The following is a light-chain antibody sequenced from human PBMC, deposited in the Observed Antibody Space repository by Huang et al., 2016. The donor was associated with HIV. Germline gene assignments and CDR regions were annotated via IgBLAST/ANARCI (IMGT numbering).Light chain of an antibody. CDR1: QNVTDS. CDR2: RAA. CDR3: QERIQWPRLT. Sequence: EIVLTQSPATLSLSTGERATLSCRASQNVTDSLAWYRQKPGQAPSLLIYRAANRATGTPARFSGSGSGTDFTLTISSLEPEDFAIYYCQERIQWPRLTFGGGTKVEIK. V-gene: IGKV3-11*01. J-gene: IGKJ4*01.